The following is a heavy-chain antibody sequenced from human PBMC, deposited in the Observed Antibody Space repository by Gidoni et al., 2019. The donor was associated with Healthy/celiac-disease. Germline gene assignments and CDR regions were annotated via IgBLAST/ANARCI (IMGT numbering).Heavy chain of an antibody. J-gene: IGHJ5*02. CDR3: AREVRGGNWFDP. CDR1: GFTFSSYG. D-gene: IGHD3-10*01. V-gene: IGHV3-33*01. CDR2: IWYDGSNK. Sequence: QVQLVESGGGVVQPGRSLRLSWAASGFTFSSYGMHWVRQAPGKGLGWVAVIWYDGSNKYYADSVKGRFTISRDNSKNTLYLQMNSLRAEDTAGYYCAREVRGGNWFDPWGQGTLVTVSS.